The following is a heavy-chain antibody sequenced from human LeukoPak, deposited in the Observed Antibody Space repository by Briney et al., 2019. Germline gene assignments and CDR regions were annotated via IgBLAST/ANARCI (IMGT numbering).Heavy chain of an antibody. CDR3: ARTSGWYYFDY. CDR2: IYHSGST. J-gene: IGHJ4*02. CDR1: GYSISSGYY. Sequence: SESLSLTCTVSGYSISSGYYWGWIRQPPGKGLDGIGSIYHSGSTYYNPSLKSRVTISVDTSKNQFSLKMSSVTAADTAVYYCARTSGWYYFDYWGQGTLVTVSS. D-gene: IGHD6-19*01. V-gene: IGHV4-38-2*02.